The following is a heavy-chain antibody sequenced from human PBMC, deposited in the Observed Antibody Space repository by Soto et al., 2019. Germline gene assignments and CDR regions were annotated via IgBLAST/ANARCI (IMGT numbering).Heavy chain of an antibody. Sequence: SETLSLTCTVSGGSISSSSYYWGWIRQPPGKGLEWIGSIYYSGSTYYNPSLKSRVTISVDTSKNQFSLKLSSVTAADTAVYYCARQEPPLYCSSTSCYPSSDFDYWGQGTLVTVSS. J-gene: IGHJ4*02. CDR3: ARQEPPLYCSSTSCYPSSDFDY. V-gene: IGHV4-39*01. CDR2: IYYSGST. CDR1: GGSISSSSYY. D-gene: IGHD2-2*01.